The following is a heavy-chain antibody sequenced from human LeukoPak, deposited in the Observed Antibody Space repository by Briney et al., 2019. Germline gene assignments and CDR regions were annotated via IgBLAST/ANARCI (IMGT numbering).Heavy chain of an antibody. Sequence: TSETLSLTCAVYGGYFSGYYWSWIRQPPGKGLEWIGYIYTSGSTNYNPSLKSRVTISVDTSKNQFSLKLSSVTAADTAVYYCARHKTWGDYADPWGQGTLVTVSS. CDR2: IYTSGST. V-gene: IGHV4-4*09. J-gene: IGHJ5*02. CDR3: ARHKTWGDYADP. D-gene: IGHD4-17*01. CDR1: GGYFSGYY.